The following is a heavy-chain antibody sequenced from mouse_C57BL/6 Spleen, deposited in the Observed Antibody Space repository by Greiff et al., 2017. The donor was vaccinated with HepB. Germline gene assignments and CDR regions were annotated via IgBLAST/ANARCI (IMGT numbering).Heavy chain of an antibody. J-gene: IGHJ4*01. CDR3: ARKGGYDVYYYAMDY. CDR2: IYPGDGDT. CDR1: GYAFSSSW. D-gene: IGHD2-2*01. V-gene: IGHV1-82*01. Sequence: VQLQQSGPELVKPGASVKISCKASGYAFSSSWMNWVKQRPGKGLEWIGRIYPGDGDTNYNGKFKGKATLTADKSSSTAYMQLSSLTSEDSAVYFCARKGGYDVYYYAMDYWGQGTSVTVSS.